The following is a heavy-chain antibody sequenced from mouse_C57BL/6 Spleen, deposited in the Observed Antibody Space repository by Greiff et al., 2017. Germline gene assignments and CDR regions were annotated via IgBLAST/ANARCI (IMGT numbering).Heavy chain of an antibody. CDR3: AREGEYYYGSSYFDV. Sequence: QVQLQQSGPELVKPGASVKISCKASGYAFSSSWMNWVKQRPGKGLEWIGRIYPGDGDPNYNGKFKGKATLTADKSSSTAYMQLSSLTSEDSAVYFCAREGEYYYGSSYFDVWGTGTTVTVSS. CDR1: GYAFSSSW. CDR2: IYPGDGDP. J-gene: IGHJ1*03. V-gene: IGHV1-82*01. D-gene: IGHD1-1*01.